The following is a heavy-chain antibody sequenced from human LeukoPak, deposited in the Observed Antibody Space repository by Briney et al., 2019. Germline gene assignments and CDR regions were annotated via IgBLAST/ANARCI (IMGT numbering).Heavy chain of an antibody. D-gene: IGHD6-13*01. CDR2: INYSGST. CDR3: ARVSSSWYQDWYFDL. V-gene: IGHV4-59*01. CDR1: GGSISNYY. J-gene: IGHJ2*01. Sequence: SETLSLTCTVSGGSISNYYWSWIRQPPGKGLEWIAYINYSGSTNYNPSLKSRVTISVDTSKNHFSLTLSSVTAADTAVYYCARVSSSWYQDWYFDLWGRGTLVTVSS.